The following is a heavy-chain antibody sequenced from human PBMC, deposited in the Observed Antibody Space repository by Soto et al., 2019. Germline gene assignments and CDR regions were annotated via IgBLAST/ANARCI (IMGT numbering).Heavy chain of an antibody. Sequence: GSLRLSCAASGFTFSSSWMHWVRQAPGKGLVWVSHINSDGTDTNYADSVKGRFTISRDNAKNTVYLQMNSLRAEDTAVYYCARDWRYSLNYWGQGSLVAVSS. V-gene: IGHV3-74*01. CDR2: INSDGTDT. CDR3: ARDWRYSLNY. D-gene: IGHD2-21*01. CDR1: GFTFSSSW. J-gene: IGHJ4*02.